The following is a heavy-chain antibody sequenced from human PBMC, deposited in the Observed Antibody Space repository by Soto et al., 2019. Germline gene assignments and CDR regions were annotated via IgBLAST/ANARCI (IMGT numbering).Heavy chain of an antibody. CDR1: AGSINSFY. J-gene: IGHJ4*02. Sequence: SETQSLTCPVSAGSINSFYWSWIRQPPGKGLEWIGYISDSGSTNYNPSLRSRVTISLDTSRNQFSLKLSSVTAADTAVYYCARTYSGYYFDYWGQGTLVTVSS. D-gene: IGHD5-12*01. CDR2: ISDSGST. CDR3: ARTYSGYYFDY. V-gene: IGHV4-59*08.